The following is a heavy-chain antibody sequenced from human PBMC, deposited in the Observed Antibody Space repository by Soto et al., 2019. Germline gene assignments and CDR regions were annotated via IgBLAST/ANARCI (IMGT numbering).Heavy chain of an antibody. Sequence: GASVKVSCKASGYTFNSYGFSWVRQAPGQGLEWMGWISAYNGNRNSAQKLQGRVTMTTDTSTSTAYMELRSLRFDDTAVYYCVRDPPHRLDYWGQGTRVTVSS. CDR3: VRDPPHRLDY. V-gene: IGHV1-18*01. CDR2: ISAYNGNR. CDR1: GYTFNSYG. J-gene: IGHJ4*02.